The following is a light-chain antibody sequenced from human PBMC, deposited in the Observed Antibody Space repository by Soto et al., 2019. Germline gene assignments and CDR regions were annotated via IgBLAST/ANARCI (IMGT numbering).Light chain of an antibody. CDR2: MAS. J-gene: IGKJ2*01. V-gene: IGKV1-5*03. CDR1: QSIGNW. Sequence: DIQMTQSPATLSASVGDRVTITCRASQSIGNWLAWYQQKPGRAPKLLIYMASRLEPGVPSRFSGSGSTTDYTLTINTLQPEDFGTYYCHQYNGFPYTFGQGTKLEIK. CDR3: HQYNGFPYT.